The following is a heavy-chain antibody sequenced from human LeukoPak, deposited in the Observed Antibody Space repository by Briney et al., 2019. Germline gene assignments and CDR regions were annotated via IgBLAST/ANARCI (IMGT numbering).Heavy chain of an antibody. CDR2: INPSGGST. D-gene: IGHD3-22*01. Sequence: GASVKVSCKASGYTFTRYFIHWVRQAPGQGLEWMGIINPSGGSTTYSQKFQGRVTMTRDTSTSTVYIDLSSLRSEDTAVYYCVGRLSSDYADYWGQGTLVTVSS. J-gene: IGHJ4*02. CDR1: GYTFTRYF. CDR3: VGRLSSDYADY. V-gene: IGHV1-46*01.